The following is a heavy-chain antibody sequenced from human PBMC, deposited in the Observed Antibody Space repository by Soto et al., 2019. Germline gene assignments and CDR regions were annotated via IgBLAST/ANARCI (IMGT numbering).Heavy chain of an antibody. V-gene: IGHV3-23*01. CDR1: RFTFSSYA. D-gene: IGHD3-10*01. J-gene: IGHJ6*02. Sequence: PGGSLRLSCVAFRFTFSSYAMSWVRQAPGKGLEWVSAISGSGGSTYYADSVKGRFTISRDNSKNTLYLQMNSLRAEDTAVYYCARRPEGSRYYYGMDVWGQGTTVTVSS. CDR2: ISGSGGST. CDR3: ARRPEGSRYYYGMDV.